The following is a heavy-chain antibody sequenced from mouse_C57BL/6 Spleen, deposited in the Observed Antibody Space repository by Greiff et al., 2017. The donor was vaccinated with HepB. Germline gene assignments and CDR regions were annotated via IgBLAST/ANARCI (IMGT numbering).Heavy chain of an antibody. J-gene: IGHJ2*01. D-gene: IGHD1-1*01. CDR1: GYSITSGYY. V-gene: IGHV3-6*01. CDR2: ISYDGSN. Sequence: VQLQESGPGLVKPSQSLSLTCSVTGYSITSGYYWNWIRQFPGNKLEWMGYISYDGSNNYNPSLKNRISITRDTSKNQFFLKLNSVTTEDTATYYCAESSYYFDYWGQGTTLTVSS. CDR3: AESSYYFDY.